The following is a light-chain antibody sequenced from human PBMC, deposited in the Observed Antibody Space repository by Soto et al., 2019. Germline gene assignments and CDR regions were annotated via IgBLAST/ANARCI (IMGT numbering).Light chain of an antibody. CDR2: DVN. V-gene: IGLV2-14*03. J-gene: IGLJ2*01. CDR1: SSDIGAYNF. Sequence: QSALTQPASVSGSPGQSITISCTGTSSDIGAYNFVSWYQQHPGKAPKLMLYDVNIRPSGVSNRFSGSKSGNTASLTISGLQTDDEADYYCTSWTTSTTMIFGGGSKLPVL. CDR3: TSWTTSTTMI.